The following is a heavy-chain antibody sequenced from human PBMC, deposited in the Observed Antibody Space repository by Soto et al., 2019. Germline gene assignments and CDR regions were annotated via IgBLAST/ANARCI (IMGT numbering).Heavy chain of an antibody. J-gene: IGHJ4*02. CDR1: GFTFSSYS. CDR3: ARAGSGSARRYFDY. CDR2: ISSSSSYI. Sequence: GSLRLSCAASGFTFSSYSMNWVRQAPGKGLEWVSSISSSSSYIYFADSVKGRFTISRDNAKNSLYLQMNSLRAEDTAVYYCARAGSGSARRYFDYWGQGTLVTVSS. D-gene: IGHD3-10*01. V-gene: IGHV3-21*01.